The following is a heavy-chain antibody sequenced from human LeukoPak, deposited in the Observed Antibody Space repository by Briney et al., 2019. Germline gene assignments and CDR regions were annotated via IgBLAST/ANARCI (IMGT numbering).Heavy chain of an antibody. CDR1: GGSFSGYY. J-gene: IGHJ4*02. Sequence: KPSETLSLTCAVYGGSFSGYYWSWIRQPPGKGLEWIGEINHSGSTNYNPSLKSRVTISVDTSKNQFSLKLSSVTAADTAVYYCARAIRRGYPVSTDYWGQGTLVTVSS. CDR2: INHSGST. D-gene: IGHD3-22*01. CDR3: ARAIRRGYPVSTDY. V-gene: IGHV4-34*01.